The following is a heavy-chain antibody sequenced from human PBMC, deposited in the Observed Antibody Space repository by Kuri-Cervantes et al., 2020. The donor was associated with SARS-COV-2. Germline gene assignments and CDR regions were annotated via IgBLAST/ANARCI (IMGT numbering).Heavy chain of an antibody. V-gene: IGHV3-13*01. D-gene: IGHD3-10*01. J-gene: IGHJ6*03. CDR1: GFTFSSYD. CDR2: IGTAGDT. CDR3: ARAGYYYGSGSPRYMDV. Sequence: LSLTCAASGFTFSSYDMHWVRQATGKGLEWVSAIGTAGDTYYPGSVKGRFTISRENAKNSLYLQMNSLRAGDTAVYYCARAGYYYGSGSPRYMDVWGKGTTVTVSS.